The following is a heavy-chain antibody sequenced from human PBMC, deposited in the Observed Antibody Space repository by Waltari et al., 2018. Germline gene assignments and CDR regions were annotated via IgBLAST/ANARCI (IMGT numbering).Heavy chain of an antibody. D-gene: IGHD6-13*01. CDR3: AHTLYSSSPSDFDY. CDR2: NYWNDDK. CDR1: GLSLSTRGVG. J-gene: IGHJ4*02. Sequence: ITLKEAGPTLVKTTQNLTLTCTFSGLSLSTRGVGVGWIRQPPGKALEWLALNYWNDDKRYSPSRKSRLTITKDTSKNQVVLTMTNMDPVDTATYYCAHTLYSSSPSDFDYWGQGTLVTVSS. V-gene: IGHV2-5*01.